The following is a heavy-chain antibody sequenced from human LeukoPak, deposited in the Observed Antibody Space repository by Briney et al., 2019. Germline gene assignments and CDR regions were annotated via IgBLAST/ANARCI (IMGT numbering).Heavy chain of an antibody. CDR3: ARYSYDFWSGPTYYYYGMDV. CDR2: ISSSGSTI. J-gene: IGHJ6*02. D-gene: IGHD3-3*01. Sequence: PGGSLRLSCAASGFTFSDYYMSWIRQAPGKGLEWVSYISSSGSTIYYADSVKGRFTISRDNAKNSLYLQMNSLRAEDTAVYYCARYSYDFWSGPTYYYYGMDVWGRGTTVTVSS. V-gene: IGHV3-11*01. CDR1: GFTFSDYY.